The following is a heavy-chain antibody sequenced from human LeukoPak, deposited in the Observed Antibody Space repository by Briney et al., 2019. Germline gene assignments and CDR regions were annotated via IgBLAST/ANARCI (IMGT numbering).Heavy chain of an antibody. CDR2: IYSGGST. Sequence: GGSLRLSCAASGFTVSSNYMSWVRQAPGKGLEWVSVIYSGGSTYYADSVKGRFTISRDNSKNTLYLQVNSLRAEDTAVYYCARAKLHDYGDYLDYWGQGTLVTASS. V-gene: IGHV3-53*01. J-gene: IGHJ4*02. CDR1: GFTVSSNY. D-gene: IGHD4-17*01. CDR3: ARAKLHDYGDYLDY.